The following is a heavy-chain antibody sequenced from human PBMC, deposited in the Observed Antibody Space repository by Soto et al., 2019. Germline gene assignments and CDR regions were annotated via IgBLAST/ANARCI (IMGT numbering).Heavy chain of an antibody. CDR3: ARGRYYYYGMDV. CDR2: INTDGGSA. J-gene: IGHJ6*02. CDR1: GFTFSSYW. V-gene: IGHV3-74*01. Sequence: EVQLVESGGGLVQPGGSRRLSCSASGFTFSSYWMHWVRQTPGKGLVWVSRINTDGGSASYADSVKGRFTISRDNAKNTLYLQMNSLRAEDTAVYYCARGRYYYYGMDVWGQGTTVTVSS.